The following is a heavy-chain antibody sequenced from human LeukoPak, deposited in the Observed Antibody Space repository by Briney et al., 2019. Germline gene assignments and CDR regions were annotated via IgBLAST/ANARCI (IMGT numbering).Heavy chain of an antibody. J-gene: IGHJ4*02. D-gene: IGHD1-26*01. CDR1: GFTFTDDA. Sequence: GGSLRLSCAASGFTFTDDAMTGVRQAPGKGLEWGATIIGSGGGTYYADSVKGRLTISRDNSKNPLYLQMHRLRAEDTAVYYCAKALLVGVTTHYFDYWGQGTLVTVSS. CDR3: AKALLVGVTTHYFDY. CDR2: IIGSGGGT. V-gene: IGHV3-23*01.